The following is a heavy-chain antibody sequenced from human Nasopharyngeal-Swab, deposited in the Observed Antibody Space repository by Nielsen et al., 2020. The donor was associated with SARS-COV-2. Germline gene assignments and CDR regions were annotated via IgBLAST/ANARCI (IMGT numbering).Heavy chain of an antibody. Sequence: WIRQPLGKGLEWVANIKQDGSEKYYVDSVKGRFTISRDNAKNSLYLQMNSLRAEDTAVYYCARDADSGSYAPVGMDVWGQGTTVTVSS. CDR3: ARDADSGSYAPVGMDV. V-gene: IGHV3-7*01. D-gene: IGHD1-26*01. CDR2: IKQDGSEK. J-gene: IGHJ6*02.